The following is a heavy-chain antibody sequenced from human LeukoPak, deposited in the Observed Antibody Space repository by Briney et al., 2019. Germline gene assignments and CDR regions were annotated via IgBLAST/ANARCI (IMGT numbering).Heavy chain of an antibody. V-gene: IGHV3-30*02. CDR1: GFTFSSYG. Sequence: GGSLRLSCAASGFTFSSYGMHWVRQAPGKGLEWVAFTRYDGSNKYYADSVKGRFTISRDNSKNTLYLQMNSLRAEDTAVYYCAQEGYYDSSPFGYWGQGTLVTVSS. J-gene: IGHJ4*02. CDR2: TRYDGSNK. CDR3: AQEGYYDSSPFGY. D-gene: IGHD3-22*01.